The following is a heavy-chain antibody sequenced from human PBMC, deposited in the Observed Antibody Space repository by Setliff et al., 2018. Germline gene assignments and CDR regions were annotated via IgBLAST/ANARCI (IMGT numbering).Heavy chain of an antibody. CDR3: ARLRGAFDY. CDR2: IYYSGST. CDR1: GGSISSYY. Sequence: SETLSLTCTVSGGSISSYYWSWIRQPPGKRLEWIGYIYYSGSTYYNPSLKSRVTISVDTSKNQFSLRLNSATAADTAVYYCARLRGAFDYWGQGTLVTVSS. V-gene: IGHV4-59*01. D-gene: IGHD3-16*01. J-gene: IGHJ4*02.